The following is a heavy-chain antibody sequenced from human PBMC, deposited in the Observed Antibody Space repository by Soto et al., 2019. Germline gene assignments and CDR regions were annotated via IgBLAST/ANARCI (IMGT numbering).Heavy chain of an antibody. CDR2: ISYDGSNK. V-gene: IGHV3-30*18. CDR3: AKDGSSSWYPLRYYYYYYGMDV. Sequence: QVQLVESGGGVVQPGRSLRLSCAASGFTFSSYGMHWVRQAPGKGLEWVAVISYDGSNKYYADSVKGRFTISRDNSKNTLYLQMNSLRAEDTAVYYCAKDGSSSWYPLRYYYYYYGMDVW. CDR1: GFTFSSYG. J-gene: IGHJ6*01. D-gene: IGHD6-13*01.